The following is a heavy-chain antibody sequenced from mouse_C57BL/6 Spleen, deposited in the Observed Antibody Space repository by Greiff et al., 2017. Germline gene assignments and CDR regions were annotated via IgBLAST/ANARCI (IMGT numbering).Heavy chain of an antibody. Sequence: VQLQESGPELVKPGASVKISCKASGYAFSSSWMNWVKQRPGKGLEWIGRIYPGDGDTNYNGKFKGKATLTADKSSSTAYMQLSSLTSEDSAVYFCAIADYYAMDYWGQGTSVTVSS. J-gene: IGHJ4*01. D-gene: IGHD1-1*01. CDR1: GYAFSSSW. CDR2: IYPGDGDT. CDR3: AIADYYAMDY. V-gene: IGHV1-82*01.